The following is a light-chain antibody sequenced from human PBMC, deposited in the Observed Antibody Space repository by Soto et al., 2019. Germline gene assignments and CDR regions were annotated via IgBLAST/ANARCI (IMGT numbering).Light chain of an antibody. V-gene: IGKV1-5*01. CDR1: QSISSW. CDR2: DAS. J-gene: IGKJ1*01. CDR3: QQYNSYSPGWT. Sequence: DIQMTQSPSTRSASVGDRVTITCRASQSISSWLAWYQQKPGKAPKLLIYDASSLESGVPSRFSGSGSRTEFTLTISSLQPDDCATYYCQQYNSYSPGWTFGQGTKVEIK.